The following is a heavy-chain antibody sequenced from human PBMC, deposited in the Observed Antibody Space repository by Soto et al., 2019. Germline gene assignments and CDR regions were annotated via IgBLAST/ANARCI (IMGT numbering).Heavy chain of an antibody. Sequence: EVQVLESGGGLLQPGGSLRLSCVASGFTVNAHAMTWVRQGPGMGLEWTSTISGDGKTTHYADSVKGRFTVSRDNSKNTLALQMTSLRAEDTATYYVVKDWTGNKCPCWDGWGQWTTVTVSS. D-gene: IGHD2-8*02. CDR2: ISGDGKTT. J-gene: IGHJ6*02. CDR3: VKDWTGNKCPCWDG. V-gene: IGHV3-23*01. CDR1: GFTVNAHA.